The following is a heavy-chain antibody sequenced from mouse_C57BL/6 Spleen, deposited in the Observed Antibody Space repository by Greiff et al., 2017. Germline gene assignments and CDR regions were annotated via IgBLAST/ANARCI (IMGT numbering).Heavy chain of an antibody. Sequence: EVQLKESGGDLVKPGGSLKLSCAASGFTFSSYGMSWVRQTPDKRLEWVATISSGGSYTYYPDSVKGRFTISRDNAKNTLYLQMSSLKSEDTAMYYCARQGYDYGDFDYWGQGTTLTVSS. CDR1: GFTFSSYG. V-gene: IGHV5-6*01. J-gene: IGHJ2*01. CDR3: ARQGYDYGDFDY. D-gene: IGHD2-4*01. CDR2: ISSGGSYT.